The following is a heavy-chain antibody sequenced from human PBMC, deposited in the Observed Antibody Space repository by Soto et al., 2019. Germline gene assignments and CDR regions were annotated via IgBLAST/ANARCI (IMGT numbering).Heavy chain of an antibody. CDR1: GFTFSDYY. CDR3: ARGCGGSFNNWFDP. CDR2: ISSSSSYT. J-gene: IGHJ5*02. V-gene: IGHV3-11*06. D-gene: IGHD2-15*01. Sequence: ESGGGLVKPGGSLRLSCAASGFTFSDYYMSWIRQAPGKGLEWVSYISSSSSYTNYADSVKGRFTISRDNAKNSLYLQMNSLRAEDTAVYYCARGCGGSFNNWFDPWGQGTLVTVSS.